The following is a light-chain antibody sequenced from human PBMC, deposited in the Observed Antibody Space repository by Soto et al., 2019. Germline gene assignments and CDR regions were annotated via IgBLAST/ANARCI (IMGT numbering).Light chain of an antibody. Sequence: DVQMTQSPSTLSASVGDRVTITCRASQSISSWLAWYQQKPGKAPKLLIYKASSLERGVPSSCSGSASRTEFTLTISSLQPDDFATYCRQQYNSYPSFGGGTKVEIK. V-gene: IGKV1-5*03. CDR1: QSISSW. CDR2: KAS. CDR3: QQYNSYPS. J-gene: IGKJ4*01.